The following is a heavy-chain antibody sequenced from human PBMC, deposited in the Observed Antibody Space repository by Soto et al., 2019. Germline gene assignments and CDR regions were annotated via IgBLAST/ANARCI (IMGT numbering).Heavy chain of an antibody. V-gene: IGHV4-34*01. CDR2: INHSGST. D-gene: IGHD3-16*02. CDR1: GGSLIGHY. CDR3: ARAVIRVRRYSDL. J-gene: IGHJ4*02. Sequence: SETLSLTCGVSGGSLIGHYWSWIRQTPTKGLEWIGEINHSGSTNYNPSFKSRITTSVDSSKNQLSLSLPSATAADSGVYYCARAVIRVRRYSDLWGQGTLVPVSS.